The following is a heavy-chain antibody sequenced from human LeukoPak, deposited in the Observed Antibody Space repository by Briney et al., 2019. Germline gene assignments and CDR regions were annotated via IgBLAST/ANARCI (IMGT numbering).Heavy chain of an antibody. J-gene: IGHJ4*02. CDR1: GGTFSSYA. Sequence: ASVKVSCKASGGTFSSYAISWVRQAPGQGLEWMGGIIPIFGTANYAQKFQGRVTITADESTSTAYMELSSLRSEDTAVYYCATRFDSESSGCYSYFDYWGQGTQVTVSS. D-gene: IGHD3-22*01. CDR3: ATRFDSESSGCYSYFDY. CDR2: IIPIFGTA. V-gene: IGHV1-69*01.